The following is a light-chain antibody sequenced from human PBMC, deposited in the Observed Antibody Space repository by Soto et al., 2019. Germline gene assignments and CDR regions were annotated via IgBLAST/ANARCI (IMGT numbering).Light chain of an antibody. CDR2: GAS. CDR1: QSVSSN. CDR3: QQYNNWPLT. J-gene: IGKJ5*01. Sequence: IVLTQCPAALAVPPRERAARSCGASQSVSSNLAWHQQRPGHPPGLLIYGASTRATGVPARFSGGGSGTEFTLTITSLQSEDFAVYWCQQYNNWPLTFGPGTRLEIK. V-gene: IGKV3D-15*01.